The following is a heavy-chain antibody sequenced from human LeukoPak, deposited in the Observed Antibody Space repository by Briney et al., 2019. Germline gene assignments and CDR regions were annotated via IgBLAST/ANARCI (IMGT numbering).Heavy chain of an antibody. CDR3: ANHGWLETSSFDY. CDR1: GFTFSSYA. Sequence: PGGSLRLSCAASGFTFSSYAMSWVRQAPGKGLEWVSAISGSGGSTYYADSVKGRFTISRDNSKNTLYLQMNSLRAEDAAVYYCANHGWLETSSFDYWGQGTLVTVSS. D-gene: IGHD6-19*01. V-gene: IGHV3-23*01. CDR2: ISGSGGST. J-gene: IGHJ4*02.